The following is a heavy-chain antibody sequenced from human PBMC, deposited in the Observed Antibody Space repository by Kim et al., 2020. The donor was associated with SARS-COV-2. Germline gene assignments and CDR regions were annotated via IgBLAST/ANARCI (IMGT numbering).Heavy chain of an antibody. CDR2: T. CDR3: AREGVAGLFDY. D-gene: IGHD6-19*01. Sequence: TNYARKLEGRGPITTDTPTSTAYMELRSLRSDDTAVYYCAREGVAGLFDYWGQGTLVTVSS. V-gene: IGHV1-18*01. J-gene: IGHJ4*02.